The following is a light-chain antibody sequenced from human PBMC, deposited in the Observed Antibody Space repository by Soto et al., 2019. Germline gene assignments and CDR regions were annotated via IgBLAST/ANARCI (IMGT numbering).Light chain of an antibody. CDR1: QSVTSSY. Sequence: VERRSKGTVSLSAGECYKNSCRASQSVTSSYVAWYQQMPGQAPRLLIYAASSRATGIPDRFSGSWSGTDFTLTIACLEPEEFALYYCQLSATASITFTEGTRLEIK. CDR3: QLSATASIT. J-gene: IGKJ5*01. V-gene: IGKV3-20*01. CDR2: AAS.